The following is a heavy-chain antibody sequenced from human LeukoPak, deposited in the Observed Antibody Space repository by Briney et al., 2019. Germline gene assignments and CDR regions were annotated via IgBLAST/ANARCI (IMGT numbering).Heavy chain of an antibody. J-gene: IGHJ4*02. D-gene: IGHD3-3*01. CDR2: IYTSGST. V-gene: IGHV4-61*02. CDR3: ARGRPRGFSPYYFDY. CDR1: GGSTSTGDYY. Sequence: SETLSLTCIVSGGSTSTGDYYCSWIRQPAGKGLEWIGRIYTSGSTNYNPSLKSRVTISVDASKNQFSLKLRSVTAADTAVYYCARGRPRGFSPYYFDYWGQGTLVTVSS.